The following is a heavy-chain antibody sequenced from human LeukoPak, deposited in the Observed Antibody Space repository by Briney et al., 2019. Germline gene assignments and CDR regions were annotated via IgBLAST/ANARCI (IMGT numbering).Heavy chain of an antibody. CDR1: GFTFSSYW. V-gene: IGHV3-7*01. D-gene: IGHD3-9*01. CDR2: IKQDGSEK. J-gene: IGHJ4*02. CDR3: ARVVDDILTGHFDY. Sequence: GGSLRLSCAASGFTFSSYWMSWVRQAPGKGLEWVANIKQDGSEKYYVDSVKGRFTISRDNAKNSLYLQMNSLRAEDTAVYYCARVVDDILTGHFDYWGQGTLVTVSS.